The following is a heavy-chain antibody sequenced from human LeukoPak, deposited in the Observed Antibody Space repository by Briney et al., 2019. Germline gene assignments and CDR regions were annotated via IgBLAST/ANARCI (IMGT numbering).Heavy chain of an antibody. D-gene: IGHD3-9*01. J-gene: IGHJ4*02. CDR1: GFTFSNAW. CDR3: TTGDDILTGYVFDY. Sequence: PGGSLRLSCAASGFTFSNAWMSWVRQAPGEGLEWVGRIKSKTDGGTTDYAAPVKGRFTISRDDSKNTLYLQMNSLKTEDTAVYYCTTGDDILTGYVFDYWGQGTLVTVSS. CDR2: IKSKTDGGTT. V-gene: IGHV3-15*01.